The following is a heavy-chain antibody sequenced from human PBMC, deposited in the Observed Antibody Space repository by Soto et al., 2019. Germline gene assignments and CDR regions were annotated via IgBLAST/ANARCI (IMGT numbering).Heavy chain of an antibody. CDR2: ISAYNGNT. CDR1: GYTFTSYG. J-gene: IGHJ4*02. CDR3: ARTLNEWLLGLD. D-gene: IGHD3-3*01. Sequence: QVKLVQSGAEVKKPGASVKVSCKASGYTFTSYGISWVRKAPGQGLEWIGGISAYNGNTNYAQKFQGRVTMTTGTSTSTAYMGLRSLRSDGTAVYYCARTLNEWLLGLDWGQGTLVSVSS. V-gene: IGHV1-18*01.